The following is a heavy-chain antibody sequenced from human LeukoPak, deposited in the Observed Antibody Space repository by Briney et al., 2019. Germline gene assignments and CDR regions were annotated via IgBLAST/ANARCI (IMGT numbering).Heavy chain of an antibody. J-gene: IGHJ6*02. CDR1: GFTFSSYS. Sequence: GGSLRLSCAASGFTFSSYSMNWVRQAPGKGLEWVSSISSSSSYIYYADSVKGRFTISRDNAKNSLYLQMNSLRAEDTAVYYCASRYCSTDSCRSSTYYYYGMDVWGQGTTVTVSS. CDR2: ISSSSSYI. D-gene: IGHD2-2*01. V-gene: IGHV3-21*01. CDR3: ASRYCSTDSCRSSTYYYYGMDV.